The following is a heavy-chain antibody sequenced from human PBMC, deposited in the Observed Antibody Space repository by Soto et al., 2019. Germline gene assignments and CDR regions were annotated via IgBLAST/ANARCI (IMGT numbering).Heavy chain of an antibody. CDR1: GFTVSSNY. J-gene: IGHJ6*02. D-gene: IGHD3-3*01. V-gene: IGHV3-21*01. CDR2: ISSSSSYI. Sequence: GGSLRLSCAASGFTVSSNYMSWVRQAPGKGLEWVSSISSSSSYIYYADSVKGRFTISRDNAKNSLYLQMNSLRAEDTAEYYCARGVLRFLEWSMDVWGQGTTVTVSS. CDR3: ARGVLRFLEWSMDV.